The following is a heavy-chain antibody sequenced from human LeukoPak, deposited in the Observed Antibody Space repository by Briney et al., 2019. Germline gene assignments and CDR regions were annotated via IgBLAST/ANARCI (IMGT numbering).Heavy chain of an antibody. V-gene: IGHV1-2*02. D-gene: IGHD1-26*01. Sequence: ASVKVSCKASGYTFTSYGISWVRQAPGQGLEWMGWIIPNSGGTNYAQKFQGRVTMTRDTSISTAYMELSSLRSDDTAVYYCARATKGADWYFDPWGRGTLVTVSS. CDR3: ARATKGADWYFDP. CDR2: IIPNSGGT. CDR1: GYTFTSYG. J-gene: IGHJ2*01.